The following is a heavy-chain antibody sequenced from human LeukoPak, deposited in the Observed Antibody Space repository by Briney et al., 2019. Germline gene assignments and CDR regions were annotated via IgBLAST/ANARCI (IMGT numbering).Heavy chain of an antibody. D-gene: IGHD3-22*01. J-gene: IGHJ3*02. CDR2: IYYSGST. V-gene: IGHV4-59*08. CDR3: ARSHPGAFITMIGRRAFDI. Sequence: PSETLSLTCTVSGGSISSYYWSWIRQPPGKGLEWIGYIYYSGSTNYNPSRKSRVTISVDTSKDQFSLKLSSVAAADTAVYYCARSHPGAFITMIGRRAFDIWGQGTMVTVSS. CDR1: GGSISSYY.